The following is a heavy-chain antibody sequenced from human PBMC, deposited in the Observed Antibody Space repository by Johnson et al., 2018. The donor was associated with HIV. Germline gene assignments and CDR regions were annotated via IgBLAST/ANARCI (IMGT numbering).Heavy chain of an antibody. CDR1: GFTVSSNY. CDR3: AVGERPGPSGAFDI. J-gene: IGHJ3*02. CDR2: SGSGGST. V-gene: IGHV3-64*04. D-gene: IGHD1-1*01. Sequence: QVQLVESGGGVVQPGRSLRLSCAASGFTVSSNYMSWVRQAPGKGLKYVSAISGSGGSTYYAASVKGRFTISRDNSKNTLYLQMNSLIAEDTAVYYCAVGERPGPSGAFDILGQGTMVTVSS.